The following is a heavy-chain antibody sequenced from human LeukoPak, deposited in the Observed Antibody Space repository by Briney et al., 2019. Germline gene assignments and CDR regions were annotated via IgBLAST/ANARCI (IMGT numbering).Heavy chain of an antibody. Sequence: ASVKVSCKASGYTFTSYYMHWVRQAPGQGLEWMGIINPSGGSTSYAQKFQGRVTMTRDTSTSTVYMELSSLRSEDTAVYYCARSLLKIVVVPAATSYYYYGMDVWGKGTTVTVSS. D-gene: IGHD2-2*01. CDR1: GYTFTSYY. CDR3: ARSLLKIVVVPAATSYYYYGMDV. V-gene: IGHV1-46*01. J-gene: IGHJ6*04. CDR2: INPSGGST.